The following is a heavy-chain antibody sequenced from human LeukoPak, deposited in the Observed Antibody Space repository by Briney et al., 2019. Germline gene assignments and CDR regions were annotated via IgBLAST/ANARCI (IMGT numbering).Heavy chain of an antibody. Sequence: PGGSLRLSCAASGFTFSSYAMSWVRQAPGKGLEWVSAISGSGGSTYYADSVKGRFTISRDNSKNTLYLQMNSLRAEDTAVYYCAPREGYYGSGSSNWFDPWGQGTLVTVSS. CDR2: ISGSGGST. V-gene: IGHV3-23*01. CDR1: GFTFSSYA. D-gene: IGHD3-10*01. J-gene: IGHJ5*02. CDR3: APREGYYGSGSSNWFDP.